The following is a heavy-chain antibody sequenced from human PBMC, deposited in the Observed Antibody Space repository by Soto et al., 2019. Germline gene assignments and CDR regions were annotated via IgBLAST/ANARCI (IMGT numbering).Heavy chain of an antibody. J-gene: IGHJ4*02. V-gene: IGHV3-64*01. CDR3: ARFVAAAGSYY. D-gene: IGHD6-13*01. CDR1: GFTFSSYA. CDR2: ISTNGGST. Sequence: EVQLVESGGGLVQPGGSLRLSCAASGFTFSSYAMHWVRQAPGKGLEFVSAISTNGGSTYYANSVKGRFTISRDNSKNTLYLQMGSLGPEDMAVYYCARFVAAAGSYYWGQGTLVTVSS.